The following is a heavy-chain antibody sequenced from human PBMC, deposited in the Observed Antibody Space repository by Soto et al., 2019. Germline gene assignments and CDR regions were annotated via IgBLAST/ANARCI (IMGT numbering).Heavy chain of an antibody. Sequence: QLQLQESGSGLVKPSQTLSLTCAVSGGSIASGAYSWSWVRQPPGKGLEWIGYIYHSGNTYYNPSLRSRVTFSIDTSKNQFSLNVSSVTAADTAVYYCRASGFGSGSSGTYYGLDVWGQGTTVTVSS. J-gene: IGHJ6*02. CDR3: RASGFGSGSSGTYYGLDV. V-gene: IGHV4-30-2*01. CDR1: GGSIASGAYS. D-gene: IGHD3-10*01. CDR2: IYHSGNT.